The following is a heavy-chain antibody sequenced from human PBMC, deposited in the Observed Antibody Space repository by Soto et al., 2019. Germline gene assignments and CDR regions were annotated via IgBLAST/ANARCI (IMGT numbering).Heavy chain of an antibody. CDR2: ISSSGSTI. CDR3: ARAYYDILTGYVYYGMDV. J-gene: IGHJ6*02. CDR1: GFTFSSYE. V-gene: IGHV3-48*03. Sequence: GGSLRLSCAASGFTFSSYEMNWVRQAPGKGLEWVSYISSSGSTIYYADSVKGRFTISRDNAKNSLYLQMNSLRAEDTAVYYCARAYYDILTGYVYYGMDVWGQGTTVTVSS. D-gene: IGHD3-9*01.